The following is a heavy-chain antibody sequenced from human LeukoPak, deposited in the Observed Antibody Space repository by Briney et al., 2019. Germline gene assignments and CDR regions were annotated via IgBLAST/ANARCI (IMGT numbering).Heavy chain of an antibody. Sequence: ASVKVSCKASGYTFTSYDINWVRQATGQGLEWMGWMNPNSGNTGYAQKFQGRVTITRNTSISTAYTELSSLRSEDTAVYYCAKDFTHTARGDYWGQGTLVTVSS. CDR3: AKDFTHTARGDY. CDR2: MNPNSGNT. CDR1: GYTFTSYD. D-gene: IGHD3-10*01. V-gene: IGHV1-8*03. J-gene: IGHJ4*02.